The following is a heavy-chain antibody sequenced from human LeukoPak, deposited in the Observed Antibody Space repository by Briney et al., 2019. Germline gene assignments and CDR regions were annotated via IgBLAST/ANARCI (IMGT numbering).Heavy chain of an antibody. D-gene: IGHD3-9*01. J-gene: IGHJ4*02. CDR2: ISGSGDNT. V-gene: IGHV3-23*01. CDR3: AKDYFDWSVDY. CDR1: GFTFSSYA. Sequence: PGGSLRLSCAASGFTFSSYAMSWVRQAPGKGLEWVSAISGSGDNTWYADSVKGRFTISRDNSKNTLNLQMNSLRAEDTAVYYCAKDYFDWSVDYWGQGTLVTVSA.